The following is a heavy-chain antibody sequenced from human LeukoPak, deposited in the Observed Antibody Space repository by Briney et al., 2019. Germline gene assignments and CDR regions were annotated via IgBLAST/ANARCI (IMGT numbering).Heavy chain of an antibody. J-gene: IGHJ4*02. CDR2: ISSSSSYT. V-gene: IGHV3-11*06. CDR3: ARDSAGFDGY. CDR1: GFTFSDYY. D-gene: IGHD3-9*01. Sequence: GGSLRLSCAASGFTFSDYYMSWIRQAPGKGPEWVSYISSSSSYTNYADSVKGRFTISRDNAKNSLYLQMNSLRAEDTAVYYCARDSAGFDGYWGQGTLVTVSS.